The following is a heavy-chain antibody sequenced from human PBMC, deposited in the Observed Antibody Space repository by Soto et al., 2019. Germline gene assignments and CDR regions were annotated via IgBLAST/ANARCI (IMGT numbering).Heavy chain of an antibody. D-gene: IGHD6-19*01. Sequence: TLSLTCDVSGDFLTTYYWNWIRQSPGKGLEWIGYIFYGGHTNYNPSLRGRATISVDTSKNQFSLKLSSVTAADTAVYYCARSPQYSSGWNGGFDYWGQGTLVTVSS. J-gene: IGHJ4*02. CDR1: GDFLTTYY. CDR3: ARSPQYSSGWNGGFDY. V-gene: IGHV4-59*01. CDR2: IFYGGHT.